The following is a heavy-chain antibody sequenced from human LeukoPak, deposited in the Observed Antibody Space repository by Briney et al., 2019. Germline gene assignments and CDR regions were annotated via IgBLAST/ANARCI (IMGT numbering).Heavy chain of an antibody. CDR2: IYYSGTT. CDR3: ARGVYIAAAQYAY. J-gene: IGHJ4*02. CDR1: GGSVFGHY. V-gene: IGHV4-59*02. D-gene: IGHD6-13*01. Sequence: SETLSLTCAVYGGSVFGHYWSWIRQPPGKGLEWIGYIYYSGTTNYNPSLKSRVTISVDTSKNQFSLKLSSVAAADTAVYYCARGVYIAAAQYAYWGQGTLVTVSS.